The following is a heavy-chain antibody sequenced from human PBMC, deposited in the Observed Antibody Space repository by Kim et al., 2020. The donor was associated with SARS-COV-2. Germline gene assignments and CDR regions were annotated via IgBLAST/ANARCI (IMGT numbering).Heavy chain of an antibody. CDR2: INHSGST. CDR3: ARWVRGTAMVRDYYYYGMDV. J-gene: IGHJ6*02. Sequence: SETLSLTCAVYGGSFSGYYWSWIRQPPGKGLEWIGEINHSGSTNYNPSLKSRVTISVDTSKNQFSLKLSSVTAADTAVYYCARWVRGTAMVRDYYYYGMDVWGQGTTVTVSS. V-gene: IGHV4-34*01. D-gene: IGHD5-18*01. CDR1: GGSFSGYY.